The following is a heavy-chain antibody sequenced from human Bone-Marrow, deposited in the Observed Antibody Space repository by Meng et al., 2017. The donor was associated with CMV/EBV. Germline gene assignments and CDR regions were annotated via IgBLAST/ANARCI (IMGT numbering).Heavy chain of an antibody. D-gene: IGHD1-26*01. V-gene: IGHV1-8*01. CDR1: GYTFSYYD. J-gene: IGHJ6*02. CDR2: MNPNRGNT. CDR3: ARVLGEYSGSWGPMDV. Sequence: ASVKVSCKASGYTFSYYDIIWVRQASGQGLEWVGWMNPNRGNTAYAQKFQGRVTMTRDTSTSIAYMELSSLRSGDTAVYYCARVLGEYSGSWGPMDVWGQGTTVTVSS.